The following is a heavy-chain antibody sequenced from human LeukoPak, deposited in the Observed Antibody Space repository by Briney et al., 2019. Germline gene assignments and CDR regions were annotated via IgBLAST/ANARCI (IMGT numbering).Heavy chain of an antibody. D-gene: IGHD2-2*01. CDR3: ARGRPNLYCSSTSCYHYYYYGMDV. Sequence: SETLSLTCAVYGGSFSGYYWSWIRQPPGKGLEWIGEINHSGSTNYNPSLKSRVTISVVTSKNQFSLKLSSVTAADTAVYYCARGRPNLYCSSTSCYHYYYYGMDVWGQGTTVTVSS. CDR1: GGSFSGYY. V-gene: IGHV4-34*01. J-gene: IGHJ6*02. CDR2: INHSGST.